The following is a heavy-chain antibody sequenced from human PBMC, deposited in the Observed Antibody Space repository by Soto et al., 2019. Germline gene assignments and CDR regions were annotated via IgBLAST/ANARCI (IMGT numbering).Heavy chain of an antibody. CDR2: IIPIFGTA. D-gene: IGHD3-22*01. CDR1: GGTFSSYA. V-gene: IGHV1-69*13. CDR3: ARDATYYYDSSGYFHFDY. Sequence: SVKVSCKASGGTFSSYAISWVRQAPGQGLEWMGGIIPIFGTANYAQKFQGRVTITADESTSTAYMELSSLRSEDTAVYYCARDATYYYDSSGYFHFDYWGQGTLVTVSS. J-gene: IGHJ4*02.